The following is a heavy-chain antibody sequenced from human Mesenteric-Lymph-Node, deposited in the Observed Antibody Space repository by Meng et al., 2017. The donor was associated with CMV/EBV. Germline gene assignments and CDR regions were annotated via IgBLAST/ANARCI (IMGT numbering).Heavy chain of an antibody. Sequence: GESLKISCGASGFSFSDYAMNWVRQAPGKGLECVSSISGSGGRRDYTDSVKGRFIISRDNSKNTLYLQMNSLRAEDTAVYYCAKADSLIVGTIKCFDYWGQGTLVTVSS. D-gene: IGHD1-26*01. CDR2: ISGSGGRR. CDR1: GFSFSDYA. J-gene: IGHJ4*02. V-gene: IGHV3-23*01. CDR3: AKADSLIVGTIKCFDY.